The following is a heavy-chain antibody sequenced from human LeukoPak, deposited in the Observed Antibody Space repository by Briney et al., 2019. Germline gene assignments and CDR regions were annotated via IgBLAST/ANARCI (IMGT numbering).Heavy chain of an antibody. J-gene: IGHJ4*02. V-gene: IGHV1-69*04. D-gene: IGHD2/OR15-2a*01. CDR2: IIPILGIA. CDR3: ARGIMSADY. CDR1: GYTFTSYG. Sequence: ASVKVSCKASGYTFTSYGISWVRQAPGQGLEWMGRIIPILGIANYAQKFQGRVTITADKSTSTAYMELSSLRSEDTAVYYCARGIMSADYWGQGTLVTVSS.